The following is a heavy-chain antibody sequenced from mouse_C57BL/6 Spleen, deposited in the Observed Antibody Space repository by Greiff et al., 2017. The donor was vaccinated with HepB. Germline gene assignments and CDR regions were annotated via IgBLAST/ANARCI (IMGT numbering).Heavy chain of an antibody. CDR2: INPSTGGT. D-gene: IGHD4-1*01. CDR1: GYSFTGYY. J-gene: IGHJ2*01. Sequence: EVKLEESGPELVKPGASVKISCKASGYSFTGYYMNWVKQSPEKSLEWIGEINPSTGGTTYNQKFKAKATLTVDKSSSTAYMQLKSLTSEDSAVYYCARSRWDAFDYWGQGTTLTVSS. CDR3: ARSRWDAFDY. V-gene: IGHV1-42*01.